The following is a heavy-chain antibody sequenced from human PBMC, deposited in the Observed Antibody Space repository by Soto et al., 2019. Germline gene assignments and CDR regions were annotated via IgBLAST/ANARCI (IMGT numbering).Heavy chain of an antibody. CDR1: GYTFSNFG. D-gene: IGHD3-3*01. J-gene: IGHJ4*02. CDR2: ISPSNGQT. CDR3: ARVIMIFGVANLGSYFDY. Sequence: QVQLVQSGTEVKKPGASVKVSCKASGYTFSNFGLSWVRQAPGQGLEWMGWISPSNGQTIYAQNFHGRVTITTDTSTATAHMELGSLISDDTAVYYCARVIMIFGVANLGSYFDYWGQGTRVTVSA. V-gene: IGHV1-18*01.